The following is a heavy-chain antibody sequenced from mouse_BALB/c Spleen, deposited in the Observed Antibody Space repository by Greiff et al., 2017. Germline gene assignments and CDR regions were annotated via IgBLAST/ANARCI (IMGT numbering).Heavy chain of an antibody. Sequence: QVQLKQSAAELARPGASVKMSCKASGYTFTSYTMHWVKQRPGQGLEWIGYINPSSGYTEYNQKFKDKTTLTADKSSSTAYMQLSSLTSEDSAVYYCARSWGTGFAYWGQETLVTVSA. CDR3: ARSWGTGFAY. CDR1: GYTFTSYT. J-gene: IGHJ3*01. D-gene: IGHD3-3*01. CDR2: INPSSGYT. V-gene: IGHV1-4*02.